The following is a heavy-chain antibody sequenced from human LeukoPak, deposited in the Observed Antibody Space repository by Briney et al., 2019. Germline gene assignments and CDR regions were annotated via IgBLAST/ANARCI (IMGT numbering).Heavy chain of an antibody. J-gene: IGHJ6*02. CDR3: ARGIAAAGTFEYYYYGMGV. D-gene: IGHD6-13*01. Sequence: SQTLSLTCAISGDSVSSNSAAWNWIRQSPSRGLEWLGRTYYRSKWYNDYAVSVKSRITINPDTSKNQFSLQLNSVTPEDTAVYYCARGIAAAGTFEYYYYGMGVWGQGTTVTVSS. CDR2: TYYRSKWYN. V-gene: IGHV6-1*01. CDR1: GDSVSSNSAA.